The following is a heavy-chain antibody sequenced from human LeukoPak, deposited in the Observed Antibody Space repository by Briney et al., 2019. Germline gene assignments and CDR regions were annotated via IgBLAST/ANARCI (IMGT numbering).Heavy chain of an antibody. Sequence: GGSLRLSCAASGFTFSSYAMRWVRQAPGQGLEWVSVIYSGGSTYSANADSVKGRFTISRDNSKNTLYLQMNSLRVEDTAVYYCARDRRLGAAGTFDIWGQGTMVNVSS. V-gene: IGHV3-66*01. CDR1: GFTFSSYA. CDR3: ARDRRLGAAGTFDI. J-gene: IGHJ3*02. D-gene: IGHD1-26*01. CDR2: IYSGGST.